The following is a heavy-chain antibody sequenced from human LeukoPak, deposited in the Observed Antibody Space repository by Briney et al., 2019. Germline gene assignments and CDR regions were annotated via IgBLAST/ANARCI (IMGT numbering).Heavy chain of an antibody. CDR3: AKSHRGHCSTTTCDDEGDY. CDR2: ISSSGSTI. J-gene: IGHJ4*02. CDR1: GFTFSSYE. V-gene: IGHV3-48*03. Sequence: PGGSLRLSCAASGFTFSSYEMNWVRQAPGKGLEWVSYISSSGSTIYYADSVRGRFTISRDNSKNTLYLQLNSLRAEDTAVYYCAKSHRGHCSTTTCDDEGDYWGQGTLVTVSS. D-gene: IGHD2-2*01.